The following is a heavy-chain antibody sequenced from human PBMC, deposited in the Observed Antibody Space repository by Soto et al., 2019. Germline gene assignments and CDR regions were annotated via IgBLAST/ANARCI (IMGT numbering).Heavy chain of an antibody. CDR3: ARVSFLAPVTGAEIFDV. D-gene: IGHD3-3*01. Sequence: QVQLVQSGAEVKKPGASVKVSCKASGYSFTSYDMNWVRQAPGQGLEWMGWVNPNSGDTDYAQKFQDRVTMTTDTCIRTAYMELSSLRSEDTAVYYCARVSFLAPVTGAEIFDVWGQGTMVTVSS. J-gene: IGHJ3*01. CDR2: VNPNSGDT. V-gene: IGHV1-8*01. CDR1: GYSFTSYD.